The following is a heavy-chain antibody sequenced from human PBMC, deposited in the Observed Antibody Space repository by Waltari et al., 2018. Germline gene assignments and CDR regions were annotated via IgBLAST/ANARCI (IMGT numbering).Heavy chain of an antibody. CDR3: VNVLLWFGELSDY. CDR2: IYYSGST. CDR1: GGSISSSSYY. J-gene: IGHJ4*02. D-gene: IGHD3-10*01. V-gene: IGHV4-39*07. Sequence: QLQLQESGPGLVKPSETLSLTCTVSGGSISSSSYYWVWIRQPPGKGLEWIGSIYYSGSTYYNPSLKSRVTISVDTSKNQFSLKLSSVTAADTAVYYCVNVLLWFGELSDYWGQGTLVTVSS.